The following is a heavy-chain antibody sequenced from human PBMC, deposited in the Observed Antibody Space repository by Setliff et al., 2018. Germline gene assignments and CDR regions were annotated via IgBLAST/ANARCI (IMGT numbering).Heavy chain of an antibody. J-gene: IGHJ4*01. CDR1: DDSFTSSRYY. CDR3: VRPGGTTVVARHFDY. CDR2: ISYSGTP. D-gene: IGHD2-15*01. Sequence: SETLSLTCTVSDDSFTSSRYYWGWIRQAPGSGLEWIGSISYSGTPYYNASVESRVTISIDTSRNQFSLELRSVTVADTATYYCVRPGGTTVVARHFDYWGSGTLVTV. V-gene: IGHV4-39*01.